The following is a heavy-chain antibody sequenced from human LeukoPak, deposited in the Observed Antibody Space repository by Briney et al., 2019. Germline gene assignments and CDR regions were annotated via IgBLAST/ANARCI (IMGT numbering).Heavy chain of an antibody. CDR2: TYYRSKWYN. CDR1: GDSVSSNSAA. J-gene: IGHJ6*03. D-gene: IGHD6-19*01. CDR3: ARDIVGGWSYYYYYMDV. Sequence: SQTLSLTCAISGDSVSSNSAAWNWIRQSPSGGLEWLGRTYYRSKWYNDYAVSVKSRITINSDTSKNQLSLQMNSVTPENTAVYYCARDIVGGWSYYYYYMDVWGKGTTVTVSS. V-gene: IGHV6-1*01.